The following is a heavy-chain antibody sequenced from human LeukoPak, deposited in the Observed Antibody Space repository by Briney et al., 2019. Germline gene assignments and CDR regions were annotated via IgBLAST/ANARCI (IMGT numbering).Heavy chain of an antibody. J-gene: IGHJ2*01. Sequence: SVKVSCKASGGTFSSYAISWVRQAPGQGLEWMGRIIPILGIANYAQKFQGRVTITADKSTSTAYMELINLGSDDTAVYFCVSDRSDGGFPESNGYPTFDLWGRGTLVTVSS. CDR1: GGTFSSYA. CDR3: VSDRSDGGFPESNGYPTFDL. D-gene: IGHD5-24*01. CDR2: IIPILGIA. V-gene: IGHV1-69*04.